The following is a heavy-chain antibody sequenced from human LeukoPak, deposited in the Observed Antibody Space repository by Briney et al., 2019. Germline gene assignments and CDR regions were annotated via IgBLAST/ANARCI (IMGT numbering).Heavy chain of an antibody. V-gene: IGHV4-59*01. CDR1: GGSISSYY. D-gene: IGHD2-2*01. J-gene: IGHJ5*02. CDR3: ARVLSYCSSTSCSRLFDP. CDR2: IYYSGST. Sequence: SETLSLTCTVSGGSISSYYWSWIRQPPGKGLEWIGYIYYSGSTNYNPSLKSRVTISVDTSKNQFSLKLSSVTAADTAVYYCARVLSYCSSTSCSRLFDPWGQGTLVTVSS.